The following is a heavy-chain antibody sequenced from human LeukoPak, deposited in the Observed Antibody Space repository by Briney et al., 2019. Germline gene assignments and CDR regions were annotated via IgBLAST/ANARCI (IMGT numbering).Heavy chain of an antibody. D-gene: IGHD1-26*01. CDR2: ISYDGSNK. J-gene: IGHJ6*02. CDR3: ARVDELRANYYYYGMDV. CDR1: GFTFSSYA. Sequence: GGSLRLSCAASGFTFSSYAMHWVRQAPGKGLEWVAVISYDGSNKYYADSVKGRFTISRDNSKNTLYLQMNSLRAEDTAVYYCARVDELRANYYYYGMDVWGQGTTVTVSS. V-gene: IGHV3-30-3*01.